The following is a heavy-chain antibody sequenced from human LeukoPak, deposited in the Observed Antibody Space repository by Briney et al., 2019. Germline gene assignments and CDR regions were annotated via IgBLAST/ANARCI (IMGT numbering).Heavy chain of an antibody. CDR1: GFTVTSNY. Sequence: GGSLRLSCAVSGFTVTSNYMSWVRQAPGKGLEWVSVIYSGATTYYADSVKGRFTISRDTSKYTLYLQMISLRAEDTAVYYCARVALSGGDFDYWGQGTLVTVSS. V-gene: IGHV3-66*01. D-gene: IGHD7-27*01. CDR2: IYSGATT. J-gene: IGHJ4*02. CDR3: ARVALSGGDFDY.